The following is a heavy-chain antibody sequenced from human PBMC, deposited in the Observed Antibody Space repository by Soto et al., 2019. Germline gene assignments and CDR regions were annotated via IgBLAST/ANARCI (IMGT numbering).Heavy chain of an antibody. J-gene: IGHJ6*02. CDR3: ARVPYYDLWSGSSVRPFRFSLDV. D-gene: IGHD3-3*01. CDR2: IHHSGST. Sequence: SETLSLTCSVYGGSFNYYYWSWIRQPPGKGLEWIGEIHHSGSTNYNPSLKSRVTISIDTSKNRFSLKLSSVTAADTAVYYCARVPYYDLWSGSSVRPFRFSLDVWGQGTTVTVSS. CDR1: GGSFNYYY. V-gene: IGHV4-34*01.